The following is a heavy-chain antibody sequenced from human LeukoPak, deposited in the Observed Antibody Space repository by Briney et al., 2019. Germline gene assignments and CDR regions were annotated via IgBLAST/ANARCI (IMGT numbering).Heavy chain of an antibody. CDR2: ISSSGSTI. Sequence: GGSLRLSCAASGFTFSDYYMSWIRQAPGRGLEWVSYISSSGSTIYYADSVKGRFTISRDNAKNSLYLQMNSLRAEDTAVYYCARDFRWGSPHDYWGQGTLVTVSS. V-gene: IGHV3-11*01. CDR1: GFTFSDYY. D-gene: IGHD3-16*01. CDR3: ARDFRWGSPHDY. J-gene: IGHJ4*02.